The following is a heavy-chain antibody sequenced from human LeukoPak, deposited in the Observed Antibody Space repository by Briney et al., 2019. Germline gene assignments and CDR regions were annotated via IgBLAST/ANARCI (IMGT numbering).Heavy chain of an antibody. Sequence: ASVKVSCKASGYTFTSYGISWVRQAPGQGLEWMGWISAYNGNTNYAQKLQGRVTMTRDMSTSTVYMELSSLRSEDTAVYYCARELSSSDSSGPDWGQGTLVTVSS. D-gene: IGHD3-22*01. J-gene: IGHJ4*02. CDR2: ISAYNGNT. CDR3: ARELSSSDSSGPD. CDR1: GYTFTSYG. V-gene: IGHV1-18*01.